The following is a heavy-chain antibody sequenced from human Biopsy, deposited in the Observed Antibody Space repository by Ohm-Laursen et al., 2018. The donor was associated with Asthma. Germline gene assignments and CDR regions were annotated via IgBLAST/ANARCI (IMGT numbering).Heavy chain of an antibody. Sequence: SVNVSCKASGYTFNSAGITWVRQSPGQGLEWMGWISVYNGNTKVAQKLQDRVTMITDTSTSTAYMELRSLRSDDTAVYFCARAVDYSHYYGIDVWGQGTTVTVS. J-gene: IGHJ6*02. CDR1: GYTFNSAG. V-gene: IGHV1-18*01. CDR3: ARAVDYSHYYGIDV. D-gene: IGHD3-10*01. CDR2: ISVYNGNT.